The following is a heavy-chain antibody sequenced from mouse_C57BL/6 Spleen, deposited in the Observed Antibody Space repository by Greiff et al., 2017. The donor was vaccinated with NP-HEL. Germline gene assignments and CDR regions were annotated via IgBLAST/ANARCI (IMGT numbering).Heavy chain of an antibody. CDR3: ARGYGSSSRYFDV. CDR1: GYTFTSYW. Sequence: QVQLQQPGAELVKPGASVKLSCKASGYTFTSYWMQWVKQRPGQGLEWIGEIDPSDSYTNYNQKFKGKATLTVDTSSSTAYMQLSSLTSEDSAVYYFARGYGSSSRYFDVWGTGTTVTVSS. J-gene: IGHJ1*03. D-gene: IGHD1-1*01. CDR2: IDPSDSYT. V-gene: IGHV1-50*01.